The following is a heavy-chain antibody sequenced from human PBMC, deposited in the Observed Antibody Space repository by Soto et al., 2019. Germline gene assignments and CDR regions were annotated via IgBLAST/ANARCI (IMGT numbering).Heavy chain of an antibody. D-gene: IGHD1-26*01. J-gene: IGHJ6*02. CDR3: AKDFLGEWELPNGMDV. V-gene: IGHV3-30*18. Sequence: QVQLVESGGGVVQPGRYLRLSCAASGFTFSSYGMHWVRQAPGKGLEWVAVISYDGSNKYYADSVKGRFTISRDNSKTSLYLQMNSLRAEDTAVYYCAKDFLGEWELPNGMDVWGQGTTVTVSS. CDR1: GFTFSSYG. CDR2: ISYDGSNK.